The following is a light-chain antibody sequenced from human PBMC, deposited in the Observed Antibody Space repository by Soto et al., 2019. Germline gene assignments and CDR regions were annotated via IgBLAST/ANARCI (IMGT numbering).Light chain of an antibody. J-gene: IGKJ2*01. CDR1: QSISSN. CDR3: QQYKNRPQYT. V-gene: IGKV3-15*01. Sequence: EIVMTQSPATLSVSPGERATLSCRASQSISSNLAWYQQKPGQAPRLLIYGASTRATGIPARFSGSGSGTEFTLTISSLQSEDFAVYYCQQYKNRPQYTFGQGTKLEIK. CDR2: GAS.